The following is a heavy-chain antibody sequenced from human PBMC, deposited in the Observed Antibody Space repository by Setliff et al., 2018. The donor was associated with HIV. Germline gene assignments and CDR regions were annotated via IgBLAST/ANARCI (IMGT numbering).Heavy chain of an antibody. V-gene: IGHV4-61*01. J-gene: IGHJ3*02. Sequence: SETLSLTCTVSGGSISSGSNNWNWIRQSPEKGLEWLGNIHYSGTSNYNSSLKSRIVISLDTSKKQFSLHFYSVTAADTAVYYCARSRLRGYYDTSPAMAFGIWGQGTMVTVSS. CDR1: GGSISSGSNN. CDR2: IHYSGTS. CDR3: ARSRLRGYYDTSPAMAFGI. D-gene: IGHD3-22*01.